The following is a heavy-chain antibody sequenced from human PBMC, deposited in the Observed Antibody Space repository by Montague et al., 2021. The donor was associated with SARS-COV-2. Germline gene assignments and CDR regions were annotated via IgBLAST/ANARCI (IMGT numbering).Heavy chain of an antibody. Sequence: SETLSLTCAVYGGSFSGYYWSWIRQPPGRGLEWIGETNDSGRTNXXQSLTRRVTLSVDTSKDKFSLRLSSVTVADTAVYYCARGYCSGSGCYYYGMDVWGQGTTVTVSS. CDR3: ARGYCSGSGCYYYGMDV. CDR1: GGSFSGYY. V-gene: IGHV4-34*01. D-gene: IGHD2-15*01. J-gene: IGHJ6*02. CDR2: TNDSGRT.